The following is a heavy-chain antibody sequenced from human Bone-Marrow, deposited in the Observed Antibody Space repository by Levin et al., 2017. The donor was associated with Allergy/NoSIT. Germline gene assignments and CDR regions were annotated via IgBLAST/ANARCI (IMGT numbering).Heavy chain of an antibody. CDR1: GYIFTDHI. Sequence: ASVKVSCKASGYIFTDHIIHWVRQAPGQRLEWMGWINAGNGQTKYSQNFQGRVTISTDTSAAIAYMDLSSLRPEDTALYYCVRERESYDTLTSQHYWFDPWGQGTLVTVSS. CDR3: VRERESYDTLTSQHYWFDP. D-gene: IGHD3-9*01. CDR2: INAGNGQT. J-gene: IGHJ5*02. V-gene: IGHV1-3*01.